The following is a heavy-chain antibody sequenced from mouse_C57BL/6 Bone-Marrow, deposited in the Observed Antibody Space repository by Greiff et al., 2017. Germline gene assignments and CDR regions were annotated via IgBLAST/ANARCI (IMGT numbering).Heavy chain of an antibody. CDR3: TRTGVVGYFDD. CDR1: GYTFTDYE. D-gene: IGHD1-1*01. J-gene: IGHJ1*03. CDR2: IDPETGGT. Sequence: VQLQQSGAELVRPGASVTLSCKASGYTFTDYEMHWVKQTPVHGLEWIGAIDPETGGTAYNQKFKGKAILTADKSSSTAYMELRSLTSEDSAVYYCTRTGVVGYFDDWGTGTTVTVSS. V-gene: IGHV1-15*01.